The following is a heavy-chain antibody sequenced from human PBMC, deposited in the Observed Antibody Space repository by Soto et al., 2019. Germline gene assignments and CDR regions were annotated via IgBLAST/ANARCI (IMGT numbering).Heavy chain of an antibody. D-gene: IGHD6-13*01. V-gene: IGHV3-73*01. CDR2: IRSKANSYAT. CDR1: GFTFSGSA. J-gene: IGHJ4*02. CDR3: TTTVVIAAAGTIRDY. Sequence: GGSLRLSCAASGFTFSGSAMHWVRQASGKGLEWVGRIRSKANSYATAYAASVKGRFTISRDDSKNTAYLQMNSLKTEDTAVYYCTTTVVIAAAGTIRDYWGQGTLVTVSS.